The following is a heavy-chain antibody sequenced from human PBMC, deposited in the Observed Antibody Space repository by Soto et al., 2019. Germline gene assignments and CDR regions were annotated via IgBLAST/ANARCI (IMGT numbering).Heavy chain of an antibody. J-gene: IGHJ1*01. CDR3: AKGRRITMMEYFQH. CDR2: ISYDGSNK. Sequence: GGSLRLSCAASGFTFSSYGMHWVRQAPGKGLEWVAVISYDGSNKYYADSVKGRFTISRDNSKNTLYLQMNRLRAEDTAVYYCAKGRRITMMEYFQHWRPRTLVTVSS. V-gene: IGHV3-30*18. CDR1: GFTFSSYG. D-gene: IGHD3-22*01.